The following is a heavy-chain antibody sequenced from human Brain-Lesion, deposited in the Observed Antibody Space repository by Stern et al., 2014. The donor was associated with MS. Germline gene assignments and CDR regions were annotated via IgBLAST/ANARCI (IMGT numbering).Heavy chain of an antibody. CDR2: MNPYSGNT. CDR1: GYTFSSYD. D-gene: IGHD2-2*01. J-gene: IGHJ4*02. Sequence: VHLVEPGAEVKKPGASVKVSCKASGYTFSSYDITWVRQASGHGLEWMGWMNPYSGNTGYAQKFKGRVSMTSDPSISTVYMELTSLTSDDTAVYFCARAVRNQLLSEYWGQGTLVTVSS. CDR3: ARAVRNQLLSEY. V-gene: IGHV1-8*01.